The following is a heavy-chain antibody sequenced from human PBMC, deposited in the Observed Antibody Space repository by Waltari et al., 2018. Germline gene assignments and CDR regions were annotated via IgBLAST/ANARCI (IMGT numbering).Heavy chain of an antibody. CDR3: ARLPTKYYDSIGWGFFDK. CDR1: GDFPSDDH. CDR2: LRNTGGA. D-gene: IGHD3-22*01. J-gene: IGHJ4*02. Sequence: HVQLQESGPGLVNPSETLSLTCTVSGDFPSDDHWTWIRQAPGKGLEWIAYLRNTGGAKCTPSIEGRVPVSPFTPKKQFSLRLTSVTAAVTAVYYCARLPTKYYDSIGWGFFDKWGPGILVTVSS. V-gene: IGHV4-59*08.